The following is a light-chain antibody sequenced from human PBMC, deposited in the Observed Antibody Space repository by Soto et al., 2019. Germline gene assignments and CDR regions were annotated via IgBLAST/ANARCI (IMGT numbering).Light chain of an antibody. J-gene: IGLJ2*01. CDR2: DNN. CDR1: SSNIDNNY. V-gene: IGLV1-51*01. CDR3: DTWDSSLSAVV. Sequence: QSVLTQPPSVSAAPGQKVTISCSGSSSNIDNNYVSWFQQFPGTAPKLLIYDNNKRPSGIPDRFSGSKSGTSATLGITGLQTGDEAEYYCDTWDSSLSAVVFGGGTKLTVL.